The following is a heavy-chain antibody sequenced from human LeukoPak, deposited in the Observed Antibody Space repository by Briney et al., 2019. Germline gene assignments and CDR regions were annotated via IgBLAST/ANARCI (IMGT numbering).Heavy chain of an antibody. Sequence: PSETLSLTCTVSGGSITSTSFYWGWNRQPPGKGLAWLGSIYYSGSTYDNPSLKSRVTISVDRSKNQFSLKLSSVTAADTAVYYCARLYYDSRGYYWFDRWGQGTLVTVSS. CDR3: ARLYYDSRGYYWFDR. V-gene: IGHV4-39*01. CDR1: GGSITSTSFY. CDR2: IYYSGST. J-gene: IGHJ5*02. D-gene: IGHD3-22*01.